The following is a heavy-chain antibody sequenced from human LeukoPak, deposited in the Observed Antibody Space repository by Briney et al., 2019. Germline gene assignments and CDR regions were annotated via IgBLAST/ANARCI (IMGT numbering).Heavy chain of an antibody. V-gene: IGHV1-2*02. Sequence: ASVKVSCKASGYTFTGYYIHWVRQAPGQGLEWMAWIKPNSGGTKYAQKFQDRVTVTRDTSINTVYMELSRVTSDDTATYYCARGPQGRIVVRSFWFDPWGQGTLVTVSS. CDR3: ARGPQGRIVVRSFWFDP. CDR1: GYTFTGYY. CDR2: IKPNSGGT. D-gene: IGHD3-22*01. J-gene: IGHJ5*02.